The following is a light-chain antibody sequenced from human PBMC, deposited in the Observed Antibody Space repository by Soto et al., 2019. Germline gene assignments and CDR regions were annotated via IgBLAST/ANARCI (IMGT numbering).Light chain of an antibody. V-gene: IGKV3-20*01. Sequence: EIVLTQSPGTLSLSPGERATLSCSASQSVSLTALAWYQHKPGQAPRLLIYGASFRATGIPHRFSGSGAGTDFTLTISSLESEDAAVYYCQQYAYSPPTFGPGTKVDFK. CDR1: QSVSLTA. CDR2: GAS. CDR3: QQYAYSPPT. J-gene: IGKJ3*01.